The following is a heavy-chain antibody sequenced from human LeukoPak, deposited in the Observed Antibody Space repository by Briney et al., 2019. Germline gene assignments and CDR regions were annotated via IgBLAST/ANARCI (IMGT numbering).Heavy chain of an antibody. V-gene: IGHV4-39*01. CDR1: GSSISNSGYY. CDR3: ATHGAAVAGGFDP. Sequence: PSETLSLTCTVSGSSISNSGYYWGWIRQPPGKGLEWIATIYYSGSTYYNPSLKSRVTMSVDTSKNQFSLTLISVTASATAVYYCATHGAAVAGGFDPWGQGTLVTVSS. CDR2: IYYSGST. J-gene: IGHJ5*02. D-gene: IGHD6-19*01.